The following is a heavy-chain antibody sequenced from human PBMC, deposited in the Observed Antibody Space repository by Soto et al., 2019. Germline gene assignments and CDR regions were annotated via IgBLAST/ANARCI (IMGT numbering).Heavy chain of an antibody. CDR2: IYYRGST. V-gene: IGHV4-59*11. CDR1: GRPISSHY. J-gene: IGHJ3*02. CDR3: AKDQSEAADI. Sequence: SETLSLTCTVDGRPISSHYCSWIRQPPGKGLEWIGYIYYRGSTNYNTSLRSRVTMSVDTSKNQFSLNLKFVTAADTAVYFCAKDQSEAADIWGQGTMVTVSS.